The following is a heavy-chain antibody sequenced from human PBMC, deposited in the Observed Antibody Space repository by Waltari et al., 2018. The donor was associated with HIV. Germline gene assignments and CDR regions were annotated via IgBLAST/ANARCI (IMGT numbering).Heavy chain of an antibody. CDR3: AKGVKYYNFGGGDWESAP. CDR2: RCREDTA. J-gene: IGHJ5*02. CDR1: GIGVSRNY. V-gene: IGHV3-66*01. D-gene: IGHD2-21*01. Sequence: EVHEVDSGGHLVQPGRSRTLSCAPSGIGVSRNYMPWVRQAPGKGLGRGSVRCREDTAQDVYSAKGRCIISGDDSKNTLYLEMNYLRPEDTASYYSAKGVKYYNFGGGDWESAPWGKGTLGTVSS.